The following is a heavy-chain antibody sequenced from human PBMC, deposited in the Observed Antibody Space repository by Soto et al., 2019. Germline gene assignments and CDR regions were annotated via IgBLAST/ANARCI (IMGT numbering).Heavy chain of an antibody. CDR1: GGSISSYY. CDR2: IYYSGST. J-gene: IGHJ4*02. V-gene: IGHV4-59*01. Sequence: KTSETLSLTCTVSGGSISSYYWSWIRQPPGKGLEWIGYIYYSGSTNYNPSLKSRVTISVDTSKNQFSLKLSSVTAADTAVYYCARGRGHEDYGGFDYWGQGTLVTVSS. CDR3: ARGRGHEDYGGFDY. D-gene: IGHD4-17*01.